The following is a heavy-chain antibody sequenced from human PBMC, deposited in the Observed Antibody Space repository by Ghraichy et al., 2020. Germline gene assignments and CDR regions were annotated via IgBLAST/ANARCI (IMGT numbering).Heavy chain of an antibody. CDR3: ARAGGGRSCSGIGCHDDFDY. J-gene: IGHJ4*02. D-gene: IGHD2-15*01. CDR1: GGSISSSSYY. CDR2: IYYSGST. Sequence: SETLSLTCTVSGGSISSSSYYWGWIRQPPGKGLEWIGSIYYSGSTYYNPSLKSRVTISVDTSKNQFSLKLSSVTDADTAVYYCARAGGGRSCSGIGCHDDFDYWGQGTLVTVSS. V-gene: IGHV4-39*07.